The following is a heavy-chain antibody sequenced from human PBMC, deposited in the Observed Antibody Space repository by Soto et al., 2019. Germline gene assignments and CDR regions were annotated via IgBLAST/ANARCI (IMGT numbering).Heavy chain of an antibody. CDR1: GDTFSNYA. V-gene: IGHV1-69*01. CDR3: ASDMIPAAPAYKYYAMDV. CDR2: IIPIFRTT. Sequence: HVQLVQSGAEVKKPGSSVKVSCKASGDTFSNYAISWVRQAPGQGLEWMGGIIPIFRTTDYAQNFQGRVTITADESTSTHYMELSSLRSEDTAVYFCASDMIPAAPAYKYYAMDVWGQGTPVTVSS. D-gene: IGHD2-2*01. J-gene: IGHJ6*02.